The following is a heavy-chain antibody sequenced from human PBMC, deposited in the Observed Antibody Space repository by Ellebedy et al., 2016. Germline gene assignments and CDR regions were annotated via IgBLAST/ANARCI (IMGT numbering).Heavy chain of an antibody. CDR2: ISAGGDNT. CDR1: GFSFNTFF. D-gene: IGHD4-17*01. Sequence: GESLKISXGASGFSFNTFFMGWVRQAPGKGLEWVSTISAGGDNTQFADSVKGRFTVSRDNSRNTLYLQMDSLRAADTAVYYCYYGHYSGYWGQGTLVTVSS. V-gene: IGHV3-23*01. J-gene: IGHJ4*02. CDR3: YYGHYSGY.